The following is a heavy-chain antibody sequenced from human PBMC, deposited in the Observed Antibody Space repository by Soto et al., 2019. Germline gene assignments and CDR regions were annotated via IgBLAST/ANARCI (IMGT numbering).Heavy chain of an antibody. J-gene: IGHJ2*01. CDR2: ISSGGGSK. V-gene: IGHV3-48*03. Sequence: EVQLVESGGGLVRPGGSLRLSCVGSGFTFSNYEMTWXXXAXGKGPQWVSYISSGGGSKYFAAPVKGRVSISRDNXXXXXXXXXXXXXXXXXXXXXXXXXXXXXXTXWYFDLWGRGTLVTVSS. CDR3: XXXXXXXXTXWYFDL. CDR1: GFTFSNYE.